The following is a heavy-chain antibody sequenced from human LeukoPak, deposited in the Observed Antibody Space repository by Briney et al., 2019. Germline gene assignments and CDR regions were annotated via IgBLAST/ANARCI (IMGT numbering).Heavy chain of an antibody. CDR3: AKSVAGTPYYYYYYMDV. V-gene: IGHV3-30*02. J-gene: IGHJ6*03. CDR1: GFTFSSYG. D-gene: IGHD6-19*01. Sequence: GGSLRLSCAASGFTFSSYGMHWVRQAPGKGLEWVAFIRYDGSNKYYADSVKGRFTISRDNSKNTLYLQMNSLRAEDTAVYYCAKSVAGTPYYYYYYMDVWGKGTTVTVSS. CDR2: IRYDGSNK.